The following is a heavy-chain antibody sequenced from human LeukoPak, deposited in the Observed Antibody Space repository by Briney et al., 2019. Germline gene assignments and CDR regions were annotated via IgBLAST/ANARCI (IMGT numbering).Heavy chain of an antibody. CDR3: ARAVAGIFDY. D-gene: IGHD6-19*01. CDR2: IHYSGST. J-gene: IGHJ4*02. CDR1: GGSVSNGNYY. V-gene: IGHV4-61*01. Sequence: SETLSLTCTVSGGSVSNGNYYWSWIRQPPGKGLEWIGYIHYSGSTNYNPSLKSRVTISVDTSKNQFSLKLSSVTAADTAVYYCARAVAGIFDYWGQGTLVTVSS.